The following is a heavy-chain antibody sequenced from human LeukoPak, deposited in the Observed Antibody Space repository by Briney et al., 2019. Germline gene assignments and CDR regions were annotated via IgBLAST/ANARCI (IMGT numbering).Heavy chain of an antibody. CDR1: GGSISVYH. J-gene: IGHJ3*02. V-gene: IGHV4-4*08. Sequence: SETLSLTCTVSGGSISVYHWSWIRQPPGKGLEWIGYLYDTGMTNYSPSLKSRVTISVDTSSNQISLKLTSVTAADTAIYFCAKEGMGSEATTADGAFDIWGQGTTVTVSS. CDR2: LYDTGMT. D-gene: IGHD1-26*01. CDR3: AKEGMGSEATTADGAFDI.